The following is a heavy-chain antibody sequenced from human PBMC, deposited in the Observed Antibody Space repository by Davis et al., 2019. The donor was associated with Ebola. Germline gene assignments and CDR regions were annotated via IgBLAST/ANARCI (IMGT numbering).Heavy chain of an antibody. D-gene: IGHD2-15*01. V-gene: IGHV4-59*08. CDR1: GGSISSYY. CDR2: IYYSGST. CDR3: ARVANSYCSGGSCYSPPYRYNWFDP. Sequence: SETLSLTCTVSGGSISSYYWSWIRQPPGKGLEWIGYIYYSGSTNYNPSLKSRVTISVDTSKNQFSLKLSSVTAADTAVYYCARVANSYCSGGSCYSPPYRYNWFDPWGQGTLVTVSS. J-gene: IGHJ5*02.